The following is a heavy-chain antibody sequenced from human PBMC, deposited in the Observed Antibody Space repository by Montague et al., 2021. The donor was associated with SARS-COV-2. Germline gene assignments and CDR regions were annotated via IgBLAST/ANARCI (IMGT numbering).Heavy chain of an antibody. J-gene: IGHJ3*01. Sequence: SETLSLTCAVYGGSFSGYYWPWIRQPPGKVLEWVGEINDRGSTNYNPSFESRLTMSVDTSKNQFSLRLKSVSAADTAVYYCARGQVTIFGVLIMLPAAGAVDVWGQGTTVTVSS. CDR2: INDRGST. CDR3: ARGQVTIFGVLIMLPAAGAVDV. D-gene: IGHD3-3*01. CDR1: GGSFSGYY. V-gene: IGHV4-34*01.